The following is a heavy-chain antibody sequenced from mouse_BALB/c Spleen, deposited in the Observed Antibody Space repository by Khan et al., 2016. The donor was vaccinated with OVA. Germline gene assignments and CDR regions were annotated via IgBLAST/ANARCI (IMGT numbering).Heavy chain of an antibody. CDR2: IWTDGST. V-gene: IGHV2-6-1*01. CDR3: ARQPYYHYNIMDY. D-gene: IGHD2-10*01. CDR1: GFSLTDYG. Sequence: QVQLKQSGPGLVAPSQSLSITCTISGFSLTDYGVHWVRQPPGKGLEWLGVIWTDGSTTYNSDLKSRLTISKDNSKSQVFLKMNSLQTDDTAMYFCARQPYYHYNIMDYWGQGTSVTVSS. J-gene: IGHJ4*01.